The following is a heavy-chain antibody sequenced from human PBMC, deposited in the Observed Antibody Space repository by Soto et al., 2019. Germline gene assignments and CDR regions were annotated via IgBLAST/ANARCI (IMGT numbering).Heavy chain of an antibody. CDR1: GASISTYY. J-gene: IGHJ5*02. V-gene: IGHV4-59*01. Sequence: SETLSLTCTVSGASISTYYWSWIRQPPGKGLEWIGYISYSGSTNYNPSLKSRVTISFDASKNEISLQVRSATAADAAVYYCARDLKEYCSDGKCNWFDPWGQGTLVTFS. CDR3: ARDLKEYCSDGKCNWFDP. D-gene: IGHD2-15*01. CDR2: ISYSGST.